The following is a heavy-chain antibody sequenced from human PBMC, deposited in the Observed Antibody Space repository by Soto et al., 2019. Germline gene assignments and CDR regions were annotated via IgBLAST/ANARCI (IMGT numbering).Heavy chain of an antibody. Sequence: SETLSLTCAVSGGSISSGGYSWSWIRQPPGKGLEWIGYIYHSGSTYYNPSLKSRVTISVDRSKNQFSLKLSSVTAADTAVYYCARDRVPRGVRGVISYSWFDPWGQGTLVTVSS. J-gene: IGHJ5*02. D-gene: IGHD3-10*01. CDR1: GGSISSGGYS. CDR2: IYHSGST. V-gene: IGHV4-30-2*01. CDR3: ARDRVPRGVRGVISYSWFDP.